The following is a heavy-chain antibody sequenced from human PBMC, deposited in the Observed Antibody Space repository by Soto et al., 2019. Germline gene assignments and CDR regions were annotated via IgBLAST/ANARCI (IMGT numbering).Heavy chain of an antibody. J-gene: IGHJ6*02. Sequence: PGGSLRLSCAACGFTFXSYAMKWVRQAPGKGLEWVSLIGESGTPTYYADSVKGRFTISRDNSGNTLFLEMYSLRAEDTAVYYCARYIPGVRYYGMDVWGQGTTVTVSS. CDR3: ARYIPGVRYYGMDV. D-gene: IGHD2-2*01. V-gene: IGHV3-23*01. CDR1: GFTFXSYA. CDR2: IGESGTPT.